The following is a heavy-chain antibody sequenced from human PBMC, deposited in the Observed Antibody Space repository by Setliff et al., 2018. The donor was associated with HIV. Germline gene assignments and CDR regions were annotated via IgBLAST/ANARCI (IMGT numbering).Heavy chain of an antibody. CDR2: IFPIFGTS. D-gene: IGHD6-19*01. CDR1: GGTFSSYG. CDR3: ARDRVAGNIDY. J-gene: IGHJ4*03. V-gene: IGHV1-69*13. Sequence: SVKVSCKASGGTFSSYGISWVRQAPGQGLEWMGGIFPIFGTSNYAQKFQDRVTIIADESTSTVYMELSSLRSEDTAVYYCARDRVAGNIDYWGQGTMVTVSS.